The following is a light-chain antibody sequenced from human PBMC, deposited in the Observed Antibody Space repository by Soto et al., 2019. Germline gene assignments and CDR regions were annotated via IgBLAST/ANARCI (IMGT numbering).Light chain of an antibody. CDR1: SSDVGGYNY. CDR2: DVS. CDR3: SSYTSSSTLYV. J-gene: IGLJ1*01. Sequence: QSALTQPASVSGSPGQSITISCTGTSSDVGGYNYVSWYQQYPGKAPKLMIYDVSNRPSGISNRFSGSKSGNTASLTISGLQAEDEADYYSSSYTSSSTLYVFGTGTKVTVL. V-gene: IGLV2-14*01.